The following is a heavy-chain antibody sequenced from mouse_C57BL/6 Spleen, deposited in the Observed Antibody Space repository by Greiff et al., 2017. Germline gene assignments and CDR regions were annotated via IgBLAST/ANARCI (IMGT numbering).Heavy chain of an antibody. D-gene: IGHD3-3*01. V-gene: IGHV1-59*01. CDR1: GYTFTSYW. Sequence: QVQLQQPGAELVRPGTSVKLSCKASGYTFTSYWMHWVKQRPGQGLEWIGVIDPSDSYTNYNQKFKGKATLTVDTSSSTAYMQLSSPTSEDSAVYYCARKRDGAMDYWGQGTSVTVSS. CDR2: IDPSDSYT. J-gene: IGHJ4*01. CDR3: ARKRDGAMDY.